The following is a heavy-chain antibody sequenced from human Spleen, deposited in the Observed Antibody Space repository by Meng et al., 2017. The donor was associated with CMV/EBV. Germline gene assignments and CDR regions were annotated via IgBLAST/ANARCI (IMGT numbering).Heavy chain of an antibody. Sequence: SGGTFRTYAISWVRQAPGQGLEWMGGIIRIFDTADYAQKFLGRVTITTDESTDTAYMELSSLKPEDTAVYYCARGYVQVAAKYYFDYWGQGTLVTVSS. CDR3: ARGYVQVAAKYYFDY. CDR2: IIRIFDTA. J-gene: IGHJ4*02. V-gene: IGHV1-69*05. CDR1: GGTFRTYA. D-gene: IGHD3-16*01.